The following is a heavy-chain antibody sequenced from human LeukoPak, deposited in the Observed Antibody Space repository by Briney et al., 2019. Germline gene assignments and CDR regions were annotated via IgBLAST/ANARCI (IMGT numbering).Heavy chain of an antibody. V-gene: IGHV3-48*04. J-gene: IGHJ6*04. Sequence: PGGSLRLSCAASGFAVFSNYMNWVRQAPGKGLEWVSGISWNSGSIGYADSVKGRFTISRDNAKNSLYLQMNSLRAEDTAVYYCAELGITMIGGVWGKGTTVTISS. CDR2: ISWNSGSI. CDR3: AELGITMIGGV. CDR1: GFAVFSNY. D-gene: IGHD3-10*02.